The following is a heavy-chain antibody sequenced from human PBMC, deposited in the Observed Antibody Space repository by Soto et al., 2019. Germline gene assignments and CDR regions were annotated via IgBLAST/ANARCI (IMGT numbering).Heavy chain of an antibody. Sequence: SRRCPWAPCAITHSSFAMSWVGQAPWKNLEWGSPISGSCASTYYADSVKCRFTISRDNCKNTLYLQLNSLRAEDTAVYYCGKDCSVDHSNCPYGYCGDGTLVTVYS. CDR2: ISGSCAST. V-gene: IGHV3-23*01. D-gene: IGHD4-4*01. J-gene: IGHJ4*01. CDR3: GKDCSVDHSNCPYGY. CDR1: AITHSSFA.